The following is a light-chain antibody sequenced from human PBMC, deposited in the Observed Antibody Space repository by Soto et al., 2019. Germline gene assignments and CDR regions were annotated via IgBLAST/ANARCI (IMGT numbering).Light chain of an antibody. CDR3: LQHYSFPRT. J-gene: IGKJ1*01. V-gene: IGKV3-20*01. CDR1: QTVRNNY. CDR2: DAS. Sequence: EFVLTQSPGTLSLSPGERATLSCRASQTVRNNYLAWYQQKPGQAPRLLIYDASSRATGIPDRFSGGGSGTDFTLTISSLQPEDFATYYCLQHYSFPRTFGQGTKVAI.